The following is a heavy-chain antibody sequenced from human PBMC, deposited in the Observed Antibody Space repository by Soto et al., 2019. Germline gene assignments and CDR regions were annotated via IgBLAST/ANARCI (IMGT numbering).Heavy chain of an antibody. CDR2: INPSGGST. CDR1: GYTFTSYY. Sequence: QVQLVQSGAEVKKPGASVKVSCKASGYTFTSYYMHWVRQAPGQGLEWMGIINPSGGSTSYAQKFQGRVTMTRDTSTSTVYMELSSMRSEDTAVYYCARTSVKDYGMDVSGQGTTVTVSS. J-gene: IGHJ6*02. CDR3: ARTSVKDYGMDV. V-gene: IGHV1-46*03. D-gene: IGHD6-6*01.